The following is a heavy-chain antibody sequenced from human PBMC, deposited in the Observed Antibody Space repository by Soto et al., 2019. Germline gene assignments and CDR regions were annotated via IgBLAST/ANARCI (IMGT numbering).Heavy chain of an antibody. CDR3: AREQLPKTTVTTPGKIKYYYGMDV. J-gene: IGHJ6*02. CDR1: GFTFSSYA. Sequence: PGGSLRLSCAASGFTFSSYAMHWVRQAPGKGLEWVAVISYDGSNKYYADSVKGRFTISRDNSKNTLYLQMNSLRAEDTAVYYCAREQLPKTTVTTPGKIKYYYGMDVWGQGTTVTVSS. D-gene: IGHD4-17*01. CDR2: ISYDGSNK. V-gene: IGHV3-30-3*01.